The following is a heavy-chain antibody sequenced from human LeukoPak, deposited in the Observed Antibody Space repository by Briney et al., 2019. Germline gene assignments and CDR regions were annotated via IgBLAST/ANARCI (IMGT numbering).Heavy chain of an antibody. CDR3: ARDRASRARWLQKLVKHDAFDI. Sequence: SETLSLTCTVSGGSISSYYWSWIRQPAGKGLEWIGRIYTSGSTNYNPSLKSRVTMSVDTSKNQFSLKLSSVTAADTAVYYCARDRASRARWLQKLVKHDAFDIWGQGTMVTVSS. CDR2: IYTSGST. D-gene: IGHD5-24*01. J-gene: IGHJ3*02. CDR1: GGSISSYY. V-gene: IGHV4-4*07.